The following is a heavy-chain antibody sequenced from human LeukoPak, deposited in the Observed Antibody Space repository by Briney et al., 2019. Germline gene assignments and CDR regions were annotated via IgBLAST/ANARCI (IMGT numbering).Heavy chain of an antibody. D-gene: IGHD5-12*01. CDR1: GFTFSSYW. CDR2: IKQDGSEK. J-gene: IGHJ4*02. V-gene: IGHV3-7*04. Sequence: GGSLRLSCAASGFTFSSYWMSWVRQAPGKVLEWVANIKQDGSEKYYVDSVKGRFTISRDNAKNSLYLQMNSLRAEDTAVYYCARGQYSGYDYLDYWGQGTLVTVSS. CDR3: ARGQYSGYDYLDY.